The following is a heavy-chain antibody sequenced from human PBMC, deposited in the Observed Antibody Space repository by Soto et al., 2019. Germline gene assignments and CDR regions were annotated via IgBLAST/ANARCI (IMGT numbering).Heavy chain of an antibody. Sequence: QVQLVESGGGVVQPGRSLRLSCVVSGFTFSGYGIYWVRQAPGKGLEWVAVIWYDGSTKYYADSVKGRFTISRDNSRNTVYLQMDSLRAEDTGVYYCARLYQMVRYPGMDVWGQGTTVTVSS. CDR1: GFTFSGYG. V-gene: IGHV3-33*01. CDR3: ARLYQMVRYPGMDV. CDR2: IWYDGSTK. D-gene: IGHD3-10*01. J-gene: IGHJ6*02.